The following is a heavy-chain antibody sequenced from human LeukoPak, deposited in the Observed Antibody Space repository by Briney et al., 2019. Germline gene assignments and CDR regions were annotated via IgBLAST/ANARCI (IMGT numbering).Heavy chain of an antibody. Sequence: KPSETLSLTCTVSGVSISGYYWSWIRQPPGKGLEWIGYTYYSGSTNYNPSLRSRVTISVDTSENQFSLKLSSVTAADTAVYYCARGERPGLDYWGQGTLVTVSS. D-gene: IGHD1-26*01. CDR1: GVSISGYY. V-gene: IGHV4-59*01. CDR3: ARGERPGLDY. CDR2: TYYSGST. J-gene: IGHJ4*02.